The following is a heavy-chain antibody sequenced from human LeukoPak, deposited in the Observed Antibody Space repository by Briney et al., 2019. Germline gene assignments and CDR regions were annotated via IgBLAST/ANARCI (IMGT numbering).Heavy chain of an antibody. Sequence: PSETLSLTCAVSGVSFNDYYWSWARQTPGKGLEWIGEINHSGYTNDSPSLKSRVTLSIDTSRKQFSLNLRSVTVADTGIYYCTRMTTGHDYWGQGTLVTVSS. D-gene: IGHD4-17*01. V-gene: IGHV4-34*01. CDR2: INHSGYT. CDR1: GVSFNDYY. CDR3: TRMTTGHDY. J-gene: IGHJ4*02.